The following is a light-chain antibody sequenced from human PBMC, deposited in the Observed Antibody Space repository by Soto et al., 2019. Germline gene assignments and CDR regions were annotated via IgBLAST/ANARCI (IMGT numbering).Light chain of an antibody. CDR3: QSYDSGLSGYV. Sequence: QSVLTQPPSVSGAPGQRVTISCTGSSSNIGAGYDVHWFHQLPGTAPKLLIFGNYNRPSGVPVRFSGSKSETSASLAITGLQAEDEADYYCQSYDSGLSGYVFGAGTKVTVL. CDR2: GNY. CDR1: SSNIGAGYD. J-gene: IGLJ1*01. V-gene: IGLV1-40*01.